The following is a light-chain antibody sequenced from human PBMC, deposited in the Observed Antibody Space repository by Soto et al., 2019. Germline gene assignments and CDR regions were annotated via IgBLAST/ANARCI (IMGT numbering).Light chain of an antibody. CDR1: QSVTNY. Sequence: EIFLTQSPDTLSLSPGGRATLTCRASQSVTNYIAWYQQRPGQAPRLLIYGASTRATGIPARFSGSGSGTDFTLTISSLEPEDFAVYYCQQRSNWPPLITFGQGTRLEIK. V-gene: IGKV3-11*01. J-gene: IGKJ5*01. CDR3: QQRSNWPPLIT. CDR2: GAS.